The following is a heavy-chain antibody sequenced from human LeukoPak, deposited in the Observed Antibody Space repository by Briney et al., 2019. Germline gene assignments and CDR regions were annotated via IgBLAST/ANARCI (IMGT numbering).Heavy chain of an antibody. Sequence: SENPSLTCTVPGGSISSYYWSWIRQPPGKGLEWIWYIYYSGSTNYNPSLKSRVTISVDTSKNQFSLKLSSVTAADTAVYYCASGNRDGYNYYYYYGMDVWSQGTTVTVSS. CDR2: IYYSGST. CDR3: ASGNRDGYNYYYYYGMDV. D-gene: IGHD5-24*01. V-gene: IGHV4-59*08. J-gene: IGHJ6*02. CDR1: GGSISSYY.